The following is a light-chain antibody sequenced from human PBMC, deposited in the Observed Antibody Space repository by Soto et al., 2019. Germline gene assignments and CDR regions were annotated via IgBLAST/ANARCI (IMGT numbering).Light chain of an antibody. V-gene: IGKV4-1*01. J-gene: IGKJ4*01. CDR2: GAS. CDR1: QSLLSSANNKNY. Sequence: DIVMTQSPDSLAVSLGERATINCKSSQSLLSSANNKNYLAWYQQKSGQPPKLLIYGASTRQSGVPDRISGSGSWTDFTLTIRSLQAEDVAIYSCQQYYSGPITFGGGTKVAIK. CDR3: QQYYSGPIT.